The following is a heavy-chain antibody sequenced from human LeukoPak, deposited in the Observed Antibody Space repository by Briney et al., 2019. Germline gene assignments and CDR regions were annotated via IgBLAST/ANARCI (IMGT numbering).Heavy chain of an antibody. CDR3: ARIGTVAEVDY. CDR2: IYYSGST. J-gene: IGHJ4*02. D-gene: IGHD2-15*01. V-gene: IGHV4-31*03. CDR1: GGSISSGGYY. Sequence: SQTLSLTCTVSGGSISSGGYYWSWIRQHPGKGLEWIGYIYYSGSTNYNPSLKSRVTISVDTSKNQFSLKLSSVTAADTAVYYCARIGTVAEVDYWGQGTLVTVSS.